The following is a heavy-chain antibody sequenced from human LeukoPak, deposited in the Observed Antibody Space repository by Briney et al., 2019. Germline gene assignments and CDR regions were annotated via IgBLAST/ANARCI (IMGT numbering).Heavy chain of an antibody. V-gene: IGHV4-34*01. J-gene: IGHJ6*03. CDR3: ARRGIAAADHFYYYYYMDV. CDR1: GGSFSGYY. Sequence: SETLSLTCAVYGGSFSGYYWSWIRQPPGKGLEWIGEINHSGSTNYNPSLKSRVTISVDTSKNQFSLKLSSVTAADTAVYYCARRGIAAADHFYYYYYMDVWGKGTTVTISS. D-gene: IGHD6-13*01. CDR2: INHSGST.